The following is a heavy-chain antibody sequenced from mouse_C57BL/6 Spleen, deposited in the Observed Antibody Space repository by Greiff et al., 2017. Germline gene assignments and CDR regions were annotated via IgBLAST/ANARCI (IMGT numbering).Heavy chain of an antibody. D-gene: IGHD2-2*01. J-gene: IGHJ3*01. CDR3: TDGHEAY. CDR2: IRLKSDNYAT. V-gene: IGHV6-3*01. CDR1: GFTFSNYW. Sequence: DVMLVESGGGLVQPGGSMKLSCVASGFTFSNYWMNWVRQSPEKGLEWVAQIRLKSDNYATHYAESVKGRFTISRDDSKSSVYLQMNNLRAEDTGIYYCTDGHEAYWGQGTLVTVSA.